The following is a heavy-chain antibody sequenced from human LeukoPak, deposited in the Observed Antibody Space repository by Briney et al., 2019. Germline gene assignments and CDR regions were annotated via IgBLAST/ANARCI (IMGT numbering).Heavy chain of an antibody. CDR1: GFTFSSYS. D-gene: IGHD3-9*01. J-gene: IGHJ5*02. CDR3: ARKENILTGYYDH. CDR2: ISSSSSYI. Sequence: GGSLRLSCAASGFTFSSYSMNWVRQAPGKGLEWVSSISSSSSYIYYADSVKGRFTISRDNAWNSLYLQMNSLRAEDTAVYYCARKENILTGYYDHWGQGTLVTVSS. V-gene: IGHV3-21*01.